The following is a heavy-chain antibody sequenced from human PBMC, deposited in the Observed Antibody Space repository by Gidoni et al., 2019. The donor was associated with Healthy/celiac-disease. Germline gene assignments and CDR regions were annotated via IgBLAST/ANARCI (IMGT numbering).Heavy chain of an antibody. V-gene: IGHV1-69*06. Sequence: QVQLVQSGAEVKKPGSSVKVSCKASGGTFSSYAISWVRQAPGQGLEWMGGIIPIFGTANYAQKFQGRVTITADKSTSTAYMELSSLRSEDTAVYYCARVAIFGGEVYYYYGMDVWGQGTTVTVSS. CDR3: ARVAIFGGEVYYYYGMDV. CDR2: IIPIFGTA. CDR1: GGTFSSYA. D-gene: IGHD3-3*01. J-gene: IGHJ6*02.